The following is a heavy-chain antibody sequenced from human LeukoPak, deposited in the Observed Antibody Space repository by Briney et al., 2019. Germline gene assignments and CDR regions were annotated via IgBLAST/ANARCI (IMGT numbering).Heavy chain of an antibody. V-gene: IGHV4-30-4*01. J-gene: IGHJ5*02. CDR3: ARGEWNGGFDP. CDR1: GGSISSGDYY. Sequence: PSQTLSLTCTVSGGSISSGDYYWSWIRQPPGKGLEWIGYIYYSGSTYCNPSLKSRVTISVDTSKNQFSLKLGSVTAADTAVYYYARGEWNGGFDPWGQGTLVTVSS. CDR2: IYYSGST. D-gene: IGHD1-1*01.